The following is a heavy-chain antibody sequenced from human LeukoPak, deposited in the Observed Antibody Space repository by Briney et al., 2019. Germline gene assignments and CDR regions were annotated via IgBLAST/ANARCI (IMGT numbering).Heavy chain of an antibody. CDR3: ARPSPGYRSSYDAFDI. Sequence: SETLSVTCAVYGGSFSGYYWSWIRQPPGNGLEWIGEINHSGSTNYNPSLKSRVTISVDTSKNQFSLKLSSVTAADTAVYYCARPSPGYRSSYDAFDIWGQGTMVTVSS. D-gene: IGHD6-6*01. J-gene: IGHJ3*02. CDR2: INHSGST. CDR1: GGSFSGYY. V-gene: IGHV4-34*01.